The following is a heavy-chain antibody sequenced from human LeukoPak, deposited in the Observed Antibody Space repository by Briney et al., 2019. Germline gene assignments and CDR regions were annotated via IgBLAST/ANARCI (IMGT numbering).Heavy chain of an antibody. Sequence: GGSLRLSCTASKFTFSHYGMQWVRQAPGKGLEWVAVISSDGSIKVYADSVKGRLTLSRDNSINTVDLQMNSLRAEDTAVYYCVKEYHSRGFGAYFDYWGQGTLVTVSS. CDR3: VKEYHSRGFGAYFDY. CDR1: KFTFSHYG. V-gene: IGHV3-30*18. J-gene: IGHJ4*02. CDR2: ISSDGSIK. D-gene: IGHD3-3*01.